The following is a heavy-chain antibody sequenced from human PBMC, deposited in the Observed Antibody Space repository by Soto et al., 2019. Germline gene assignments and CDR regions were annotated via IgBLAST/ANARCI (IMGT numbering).Heavy chain of an antibody. V-gene: IGHV3-9*01. Sequence: GGSLRLSCVASGFNFDDHVMHWVRQVPGKGLEWVGHINWDGYSIGYGGSVRGRFTISRDNAKNTLYLRMNSLRREDTALYYCARSWSGSTSGRVDVWGQGTTVTVSS. CDR3: ARSWSGSTSGRVDV. J-gene: IGHJ6*02. CDR2: INWDGYSI. CDR1: GFNFDDHV. D-gene: IGHD3-3*01.